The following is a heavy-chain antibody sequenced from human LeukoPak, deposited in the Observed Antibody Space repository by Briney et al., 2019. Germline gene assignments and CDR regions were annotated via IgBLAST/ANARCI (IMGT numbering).Heavy chain of an antibody. Sequence: GGSLRLSCAASGMNFSSFGMHWVRQAPGKGLEWLAVMWSDGSETFYSDSVRGRFTISRDNSKNTLYLQMNSLRAEDTAVYYCARAYYYDSSGYYYSPALDYWGQGTLVTVSS. D-gene: IGHD3-22*01. CDR2: MWSDGSET. CDR1: GMNFSSFG. CDR3: ARAYYYDSSGYYYSPALDY. V-gene: IGHV3-33*01. J-gene: IGHJ4*02.